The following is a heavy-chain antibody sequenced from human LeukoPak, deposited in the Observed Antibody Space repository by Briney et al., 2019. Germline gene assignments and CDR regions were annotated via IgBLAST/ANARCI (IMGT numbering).Heavy chain of an antibody. CDR3: ARVKGYCSGGSCYDDAFDI. V-gene: IGHV4-4*07. CDR2: IYHSGST. D-gene: IGHD2-15*01. CDR1: GGSISSYY. J-gene: IGHJ3*02. Sequence: SETLSLTCTVSGGSISSYYWSWIRQPAGKGLEWIGSIYHSGSTYYNPSLKSRVTISVDTSKNQFSLKLSSVTAADTAVYYCARVKGYCSGGSCYDDAFDIWGQGTMVTVSS.